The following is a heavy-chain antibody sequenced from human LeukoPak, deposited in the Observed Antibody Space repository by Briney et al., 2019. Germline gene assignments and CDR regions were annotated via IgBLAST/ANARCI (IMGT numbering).Heavy chain of an antibody. CDR3: AKGEGGGKGVFVY. J-gene: IGHJ4*02. CDR1: GFTFSSYT. V-gene: IGHV3-30-3*01. CDR2: ISFDGSNT. D-gene: IGHD4-23*01. Sequence: PGGSLRLSCAASGFTFSSYTMHWVRQAPGKGLEWVAVISFDGSNTYYADSVKGRFTISRDNSKNTLYLQMNSLRAEDTAVYYCAKGEGGGKGVFVYWGQGTLVTVSS.